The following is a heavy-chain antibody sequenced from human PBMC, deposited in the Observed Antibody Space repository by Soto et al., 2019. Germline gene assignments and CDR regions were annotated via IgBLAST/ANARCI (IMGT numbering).Heavy chain of an antibody. J-gene: IGHJ4*02. D-gene: IGHD3-9*01. CDR3: EKANGILTGYYDY. V-gene: IGHV3-9*01. CDR1: GFTFDDYA. Sequence: PGGSLRLSCAASGFTFDDYAMHWVRQAPGKGLEWVSGISWNSGSIGYADSVKGRFTISRDNAKNSLYLQMNSLRAEDTALYYCEKANGILTGYYDYWGPGTLVTVSS. CDR2: ISWNSGSI.